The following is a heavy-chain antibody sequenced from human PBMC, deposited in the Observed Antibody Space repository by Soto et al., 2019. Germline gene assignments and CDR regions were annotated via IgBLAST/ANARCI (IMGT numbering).Heavy chain of an antibody. Sequence: ASANDSCNASGYTFTRYNVNWARQGTGQGLEWMGWMNPNSGNTGYAQKFQGRVTLTRNTSISTAYMEVSSLRSEDTAVYYCARASSGYGFDAFDMWGQGTMVTGSS. CDR1: GYTFTRYN. D-gene: IGHD5-12*01. V-gene: IGHV1-8*01. CDR3: ARASSGYGFDAFDM. CDR2: MNPNSGNT. J-gene: IGHJ3*02.